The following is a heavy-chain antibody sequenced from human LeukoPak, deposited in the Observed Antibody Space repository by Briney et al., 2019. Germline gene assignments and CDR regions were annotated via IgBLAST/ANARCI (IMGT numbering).Heavy chain of an antibody. CDR1: GFTFSNYA. J-gene: IGHJ4*02. CDR2: ISGSGGDT. Sequence: GGSLRLSCAASGFTFSNYAMSWVRQAPGKGLEWVSSISGSGGDTYYPGSVKGRFTISRDNSKNTLYLQMNSLRAQGTAVYYCAKDPYSSGWYGFDYWGQGALVTVSS. D-gene: IGHD6-19*01. V-gene: IGHV3-23*01. CDR3: AKDPYSSGWYGFDY.